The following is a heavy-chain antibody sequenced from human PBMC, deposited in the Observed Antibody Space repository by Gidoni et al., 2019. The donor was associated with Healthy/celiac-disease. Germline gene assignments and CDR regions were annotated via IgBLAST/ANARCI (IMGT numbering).Heavy chain of an antibody. Sequence: QVQLQQWGAGLLKPSETLSLTCAVYGGSFSGYYWSWIRHPPVKGLEWIGEINHSGSTNYTPSLKSRVTISVDTSKNQFSLKLSSVTAADTAVYYCARVGRGCSGGSCYPSLPLFDYWGQGTLVTVSS. V-gene: IGHV4-34*01. CDR2: INHSGST. CDR3: ARVGRGCSGGSCYPSLPLFDY. CDR1: GGSFSGYY. D-gene: IGHD2-15*01. J-gene: IGHJ4*02.